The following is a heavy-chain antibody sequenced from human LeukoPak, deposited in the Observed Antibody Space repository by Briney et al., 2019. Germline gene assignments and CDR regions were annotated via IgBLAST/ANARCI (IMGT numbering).Heavy chain of an antibody. CDR2: IYSGGST. D-gene: IGHD5-12*01. CDR3: ARDLSGYGETYYYYGMDV. V-gene: IGHV3-66*01. CDR1: GFTVSSNY. Sequence: PGGSLRLSCAASGFTVSSNYMSWVRQAPGKGLEWVSVIYSGGSTYYADSVKGRFTISRDNSKNTLYLQMNSLRAEDTAVYYCARDLSGYGETYYYYGMDVWGQGTTVTVSS. J-gene: IGHJ6*02.